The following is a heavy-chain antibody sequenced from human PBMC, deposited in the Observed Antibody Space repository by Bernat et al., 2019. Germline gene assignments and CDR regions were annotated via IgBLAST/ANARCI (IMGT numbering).Heavy chain of an antibody. J-gene: IGHJ4*02. D-gene: IGHD3-10*01. CDR2: LSGRGSST. Sequence: EVQLLESGGGLVQPGGSLRLSCAASGFPFSSYAMSWVRQAPGKGLEWVSALSGRGSSTYYADSVKGRFTISRDNSKNTLYLQMNSLRAEDTAVYYCAKYGISEYYCGSGSLGGQGTLVTVSS. CDR3: AKYGISEYYCGSGSL. CDR1: GFPFSSYA. V-gene: IGHV3-23*01.